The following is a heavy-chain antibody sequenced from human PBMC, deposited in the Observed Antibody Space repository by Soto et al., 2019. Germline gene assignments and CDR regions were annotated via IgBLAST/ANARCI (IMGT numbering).Heavy chain of an antibody. CDR3: AREVADYGMDV. Sequence: TDPQSLSCTLSARSISSCYWSWIRQPPGKGLEWIGYIYYSGSTNYNPSLKSRVTISVDTSKNQFSLKLSSVTAADTAVYYCAREVADYGMDVWGQGTTVNVSS. CDR1: ARSISSCY. J-gene: IGHJ6*02. CDR2: IYYSGST. V-gene: IGHV4-59*01. D-gene: IGHD6-19*01.